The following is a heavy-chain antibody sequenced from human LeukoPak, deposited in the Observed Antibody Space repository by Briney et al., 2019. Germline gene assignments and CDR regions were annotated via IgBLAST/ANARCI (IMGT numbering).Heavy chain of an antibody. V-gene: IGHV4-34*01. J-gene: IGHJ4*02. CDR3: ARGTTNFWSGYYTGDYFDY. CDR2: INHSGST. Sequence: PSETLSLTCAVYGGSFSGYYWSWIRQPPGKGLEWIGEINHSGSTNYNPSLKSRVTISVDTSKNQFSLKLSSVTAADTAVYYCARGTTNFWSGYYTGDYFDYWGQGALVTASS. D-gene: IGHD3-3*01. CDR1: GGSFSGYY.